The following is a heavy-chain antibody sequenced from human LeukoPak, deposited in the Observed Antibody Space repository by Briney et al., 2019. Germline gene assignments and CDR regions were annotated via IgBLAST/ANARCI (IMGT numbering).Heavy chain of an antibody. D-gene: IGHD6-13*01. J-gene: IGHJ4*02. Sequence: GGSLRLSCAASGFTFSSYDMHWVRQATGKGLEWVSDIGTTGDTYYSHSVRGRFTISRENAKKSLFLQMNSLRAGDTAVYFCASSPSYSSSWYALDSWGQGTLVTVSS. CDR1: GFTFSSYD. V-gene: IGHV3-13*01. CDR2: IGTTGDT. CDR3: ASSPSYSSSWYALDS.